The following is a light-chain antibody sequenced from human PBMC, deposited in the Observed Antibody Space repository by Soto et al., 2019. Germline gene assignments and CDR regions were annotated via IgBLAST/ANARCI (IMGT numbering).Light chain of an antibody. CDR3: QQYGTFPMST. Sequence: EIVLTQSPGTLSLSPGERATLSCRASQTISSNNLAWYQQKAGQAPRLVIYGASSRATGITDRFSGSGSGADFTLTISRLEPEDFAVYHCQQYGTFPMSTFGQGTKLEIK. CDR2: GAS. CDR1: QTISSNN. V-gene: IGKV3-20*01. J-gene: IGKJ2*01.